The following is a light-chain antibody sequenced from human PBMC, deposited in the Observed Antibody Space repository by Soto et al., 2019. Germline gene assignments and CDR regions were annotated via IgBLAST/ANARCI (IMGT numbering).Light chain of an antibody. Sequence: EIVMKQSPATLSVSPGERVTLFRRASESVSSPLAWYQQKPGQAPSLLIYGASTRANGVPARFSGSVSGTDFTLTLTSLQSEDVAVYYCQHYDNWHRWAFGQGTRLEIK. CDR3: QHYDNWHRWA. CDR2: GAS. V-gene: IGKV3-15*01. CDR1: ESVSSP. J-gene: IGKJ5*01.